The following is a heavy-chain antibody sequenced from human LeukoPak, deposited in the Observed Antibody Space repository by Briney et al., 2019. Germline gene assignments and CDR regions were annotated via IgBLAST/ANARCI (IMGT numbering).Heavy chain of an antibody. CDR3: AKKNYDYVWGSYHPDNDAFDI. V-gene: IGHV3-33*06. CDR2: IWYDGSNK. Sequence: GGSLRLSCAASGFTFSSYGMHWVRQAPGKGLEWVAVIWYDGSNKYYADSVKGRFTISRDNSKNTLYLQMNSLRAEDTAMYYCAKKNYDYVWGSYHPDNDAFDIWGQGTMVTVSS. J-gene: IGHJ3*02. D-gene: IGHD3-16*02. CDR1: GFTFSSYG.